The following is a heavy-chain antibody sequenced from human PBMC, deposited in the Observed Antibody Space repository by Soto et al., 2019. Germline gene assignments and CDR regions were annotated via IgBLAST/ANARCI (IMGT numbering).Heavy chain of an antibody. CDR2: ISYDGSNK. Sequence: GGSLRLSCAASGFTFSSYAMHWVRQAPGKGLEWVAVISYDGSNKYYADSVKGRFTISRDNSKNTLYLQMNSLRAEDTALYYCVRSKGGYSYGTPFDYWGQGTLVTVSS. CDR3: VRSKGGYSYGTPFDY. V-gene: IGHV3-30-3*01. CDR1: GFTFSSYA. D-gene: IGHD5-18*01. J-gene: IGHJ4*02.